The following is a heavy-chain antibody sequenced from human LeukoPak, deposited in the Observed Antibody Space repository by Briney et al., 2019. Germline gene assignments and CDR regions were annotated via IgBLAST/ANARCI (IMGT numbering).Heavy chain of an antibody. Sequence: GGSLRLSCAASGFSFSSYSMNWVRQAPGKGLEWVSSVSTSSTYIYYADSMKGRVTISRDNAKNSLYLQMNSLRAEDTAVYYCARDRSWDSSGPFDYWGQGTLVTVSS. CDR2: VSTSSTYI. V-gene: IGHV3-21*01. CDR1: GFSFSSYS. CDR3: ARDRSWDSSGPFDY. J-gene: IGHJ4*02. D-gene: IGHD3-22*01.